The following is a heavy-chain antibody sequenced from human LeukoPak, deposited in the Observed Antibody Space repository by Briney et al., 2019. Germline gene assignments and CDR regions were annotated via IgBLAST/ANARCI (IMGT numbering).Heavy chain of an antibody. CDR3: ARVGSLDTRGY. CDR2: INIDGSST. J-gene: IGHJ4*02. D-gene: IGHD1-1*01. Sequence: GGSLRLSCAASGFTFTTYAMSWVRQAPGKGPVWVSRINIDGSSTSYADSVKGRFTISRDNAKNTLYLQMNSLRAEDTAVYYCARVGSLDTRGYWGQGTLVTVSS. CDR1: GFTFTTYA. V-gene: IGHV3-74*01.